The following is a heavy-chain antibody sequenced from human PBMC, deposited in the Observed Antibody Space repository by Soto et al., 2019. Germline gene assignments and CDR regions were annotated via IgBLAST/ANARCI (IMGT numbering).Heavy chain of an antibody. CDR1: GYTFTSNG. V-gene: IGHV1-18*01. CDR2: ISTYNGNT. CDR3: ARDGYGDYGY. J-gene: IGHJ4*02. Sequence: QVQLVQYVAEVKKPGTSVMVSCKASGYTFTSNGISWGRQAPGQVLEWMGWISTYNGNTNYAQKLQGRVTMTRDTSTSIGYMELRDLISYDKAVYYCARDGYGDYGYWCQGSRVTVSS. D-gene: IGHD4-17*01.